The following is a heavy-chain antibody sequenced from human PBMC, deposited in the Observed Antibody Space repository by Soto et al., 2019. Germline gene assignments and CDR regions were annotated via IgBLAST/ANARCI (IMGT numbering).Heavy chain of an antibody. V-gene: IGHV3-23*01. CDR2: FRGDGTGA. CDR1: GFTFSSYA. Sequence: PGGSLRLSCAASGFTFSSYAMSWVRQAPGKGLEWVSAFRGDGTGAHYADSVKGRFTISRDNSKNTLYLQMNSLRAEDTAVYYCAKVRQAGNYYYGMDVWGQGTTVTVSS. J-gene: IGHJ6*02. D-gene: IGHD1-1*01. CDR3: AKVRQAGNYYYGMDV.